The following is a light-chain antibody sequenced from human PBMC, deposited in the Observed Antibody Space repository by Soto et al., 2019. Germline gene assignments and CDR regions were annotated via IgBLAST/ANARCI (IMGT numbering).Light chain of an antibody. CDR1: QSISSN. V-gene: IGKV3-20*01. CDR2: DES. Sequence: EIVMTQSPATLSVSPGERATLSCRASQSISSNLVWYQQKPGQAPRLLISDESNRATGIPARFSGSGSGTDFTLTISRLEPEDFAVYYCQQYGSSGTFGQGTKVDIK. CDR3: QQYGSSGT. J-gene: IGKJ1*01.